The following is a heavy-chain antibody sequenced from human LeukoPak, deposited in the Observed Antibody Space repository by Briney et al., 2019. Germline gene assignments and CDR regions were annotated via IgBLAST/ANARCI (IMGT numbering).Heavy chain of an antibody. V-gene: IGHV5-51*01. D-gene: IGHD3-22*01. Sequence: GESLKISCKSSGYSFTNYWIGWVGKMPGKGLDWMGIIYPGDSDARYSPSFQGQVTFSADKSISTAYLQWSSLKASDTAIYYCARRSYYDGTGSSFDYWGQGTLVTVSS. J-gene: IGHJ4*02. CDR1: GYSFTNYW. CDR3: ARRSYYDGTGSSFDY. CDR2: IYPGDSDA.